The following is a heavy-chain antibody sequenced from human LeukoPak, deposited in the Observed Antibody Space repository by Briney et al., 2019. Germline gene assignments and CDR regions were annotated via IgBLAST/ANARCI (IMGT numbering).Heavy chain of an antibody. Sequence: ASLKVSCKVSGYTFTDYYMQWVRQAPGQGLEWMGWINPKTGVTEYAQKFQGRVTMTKDTSISTGYMELSRLRSDDTAVYYCARGSGSYYMDVWGKGTTVTVSS. D-gene: IGHD1-1*01. CDR1: GYTFTDYY. J-gene: IGHJ6*03. V-gene: IGHV1-2*02. CDR3: ARGSGSYYMDV. CDR2: INPKTGVT.